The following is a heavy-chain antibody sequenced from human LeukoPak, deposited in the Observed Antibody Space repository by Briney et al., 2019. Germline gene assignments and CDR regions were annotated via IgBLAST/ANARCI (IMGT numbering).Heavy chain of an antibody. V-gene: IGHV3-30*03. CDR1: GFTFSSYG. CDR2: ISYDGSNK. D-gene: IGHD2-2*01. J-gene: IGHJ4*02. CDR3: ATSPSVVVVPAAMVY. Sequence: PGGSLRLSCAASGFTFSSYGMHWVRQAPGKGLEWVAVISYDGSNKYYADSVKGRFTIFRDNSKNTLYLQMNSLRAEDTAVYYCATSPSVVVVPAAMVYWGQGTLVTVSS.